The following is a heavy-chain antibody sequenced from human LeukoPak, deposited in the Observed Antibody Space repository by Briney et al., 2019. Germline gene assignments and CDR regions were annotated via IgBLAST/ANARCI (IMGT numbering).Heavy chain of an antibody. J-gene: IGHJ4*02. Sequence: GRSLRLSCAASGFTFSSYGMHWVRQAPGKGLEWVAVIWYDGSNKYYADSVKGRFTISRDNSKNTLYPQMNSLRAEDTAVYYCAKDRGQQLVLDYWGQGTLVTVSS. CDR3: AKDRGQQLVLDY. D-gene: IGHD6-13*01. CDR1: GFTFSSYG. CDR2: IWYDGSNK. V-gene: IGHV3-33*06.